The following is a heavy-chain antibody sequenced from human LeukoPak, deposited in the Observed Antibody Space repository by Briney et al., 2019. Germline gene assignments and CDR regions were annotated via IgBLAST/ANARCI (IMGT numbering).Heavy chain of an antibody. CDR3: ARGVSGWYFL. D-gene: IGHD6-19*01. CDR2: ISAYNGNT. J-gene: IGHJ4*02. V-gene: IGHV1-18*04. Sequence: EPSVKLSCKASGYTFTSYGISWVRQAPGQGLEWMGWISAYNGNTNYAQKLQGRVTMTTDTSTSTAYMELSGLRSDDTAVYYCARGVSGWYFLWGQGTLVTVSS. CDR1: GYTFTSYG.